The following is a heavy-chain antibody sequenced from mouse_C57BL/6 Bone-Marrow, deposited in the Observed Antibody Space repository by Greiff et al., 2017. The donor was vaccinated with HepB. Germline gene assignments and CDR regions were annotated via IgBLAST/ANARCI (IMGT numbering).Heavy chain of an antibody. Sequence: VQLKESGGGLVKPGGSLKLSCAASGFTFSDYGMHWVRQAPEKGLEWVAYISSGSSTIYYADTVKGRFTISRDNAKNTLFLQMTSLRSEDTAMYYCARPNRYGSWFAYWGQGTLVTVSA. CDR3: ARPNRYGSWFAY. D-gene: IGHD2-2*01. CDR2: ISSGSSTI. J-gene: IGHJ3*01. V-gene: IGHV5-17*01. CDR1: GFTFSDYG.